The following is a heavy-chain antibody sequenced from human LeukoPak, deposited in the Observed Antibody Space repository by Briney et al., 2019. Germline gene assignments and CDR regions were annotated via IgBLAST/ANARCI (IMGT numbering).Heavy chain of an antibody. V-gene: IGHV3-23*01. CDR1: GFTFSNHA. J-gene: IGHJ4*02. D-gene: IGHD3-22*01. CDR3: AKGVYYYDSSAYYYTYYFDY. Sequence: GGSLRLSCAASGFTFSNHAMSWVRQAPGKGLEWVSVISGRSGRTYYADSVRGRFTISRDNSKDTLYLQMNTLRAEDTAVYYCAKGVYYYDSSAYYYTYYFDYWGQGTLVTVSS. CDR2: ISGRSGRT.